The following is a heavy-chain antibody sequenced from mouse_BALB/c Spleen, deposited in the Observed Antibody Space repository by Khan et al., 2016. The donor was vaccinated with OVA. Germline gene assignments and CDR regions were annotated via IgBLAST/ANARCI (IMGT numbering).Heavy chain of an antibody. CDR2: INTDTGEP. CDR3: ARGPYYYGSSSFAY. J-gene: IGHJ3*01. V-gene: IGHV9-2-1*01. CDR1: GYSFTDYS. D-gene: IGHD1-1*01. Sequence: QIQLVQSGPELKKPGETVKISCKASGYSFTDYSMHWVKHAPRKGLKWMVWINTDTGEPTYAPDFKGRFAFSLETSASTAYLQINNLKNEDTATYFCARGPYYYGSSSFAYWGQGTLVTVSA.